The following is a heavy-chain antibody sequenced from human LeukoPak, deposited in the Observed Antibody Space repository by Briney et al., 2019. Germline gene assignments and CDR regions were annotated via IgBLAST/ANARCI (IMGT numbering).Heavy chain of an antibody. Sequence: GGSLRLSCAASGFLFSNNYMSWVRQAPGKGLEWVSVIYSGGSTYYADSVKGRFTISRDNSKNTLYLQMNSLRAEDSAVYYCARSYGTGATRGYLDSRGQGTLVIVSS. J-gene: IGHJ4*02. CDR3: ARSYGTGATRGYLDS. D-gene: IGHD1/OR15-1a*01. CDR1: GFLFSNNY. V-gene: IGHV3-53*01. CDR2: IYSGGST.